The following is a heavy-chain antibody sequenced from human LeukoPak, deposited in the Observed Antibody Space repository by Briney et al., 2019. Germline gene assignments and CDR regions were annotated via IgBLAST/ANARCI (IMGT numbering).Heavy chain of an antibody. CDR1: GFTFNSYW. CDR3: AREGSYGGRYFDF. V-gene: IGHV3-7*01. D-gene: IGHD1-26*01. J-gene: IGHJ4*02. CDR2: TKQDGSEK. Sequence: PGGSLRLSCAASGFTFNSYWMNWVRQAPGKGLEWVADTKQDGSEKYYVDSVKGRFTISRDNAKNSLYLQMSSLRAEDTAVYYCAREGSYGGRYFDFWGQGTLVTVSS.